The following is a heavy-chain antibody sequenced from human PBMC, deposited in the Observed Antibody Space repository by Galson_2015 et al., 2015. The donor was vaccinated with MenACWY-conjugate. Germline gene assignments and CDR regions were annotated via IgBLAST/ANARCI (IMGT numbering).Heavy chain of an antibody. Sequence: SLRLSCAASGFTFSSYSMNWVRQAPGKGLEWVSYISSSSTIYYADSMKGRFTISRDNSKNTLYLQMNSLRAEDTAVYYCASTLGYCSSTGCYYFDYWGQGTLVTVSS. J-gene: IGHJ4*02. CDR3: ASTLGYCSSTGCYYFDY. CDR2: ISSSSTI. D-gene: IGHD2-2*01. V-gene: IGHV3-48*01. CDR1: GFTFSSYS.